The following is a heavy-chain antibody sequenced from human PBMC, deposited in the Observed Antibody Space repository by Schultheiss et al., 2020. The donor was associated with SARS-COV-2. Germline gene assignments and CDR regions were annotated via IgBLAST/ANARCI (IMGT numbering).Heavy chain of an antibody. CDR3: AKDRSGAGDFDY. J-gene: IGHJ4*02. CDR2: IWYDGSNK. V-gene: IGHV3-30*02. D-gene: IGHD3-10*01. Sequence: GGSLRLSCAASEFTFSNAWMSWVRQAPGKGLEWVAVIWYDGSNKYYADSVKGRFTISRDNSKNTLYLQMNSLRAEDTAVYYCAKDRSGAGDFDYWGQGTLVTVSS. CDR1: EFTFSNAW.